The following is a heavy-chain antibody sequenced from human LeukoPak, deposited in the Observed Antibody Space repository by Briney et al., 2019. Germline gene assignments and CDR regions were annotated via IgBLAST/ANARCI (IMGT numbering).Heavy chain of an antibody. V-gene: IGHV3-23*01. CDR2: ISGSGGST. J-gene: IGHJ4*02. CDR3: AKLEWLRFAPFDY. CDR1: GFTFSSYA. D-gene: IGHD5-12*01. Sequence: GGSLRLSCAASGFTFSSYAMGWVRQAPGEGLEWVSAISGSGGSTYYADSVKGRFTISRDNSKNTLYLQMNSLRAEDTAVYYCAKLEWLRFAPFDYWGQGTLVTVSS.